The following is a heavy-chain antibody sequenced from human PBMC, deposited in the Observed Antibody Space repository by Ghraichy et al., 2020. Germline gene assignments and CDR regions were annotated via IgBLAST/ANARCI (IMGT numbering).Heavy chain of an antibody. V-gene: IGHV3-48*02. D-gene: IGHD4-23*01. CDR2: IGSSSTTI. CDR1: GFTFSDYS. J-gene: IGHJ4*02. Sequence: GGSLRLSCAASGFTFSDYSMNWVRQAPGKGLEWVSYIGSSSTTIYYADSVKGRFTISRDNAKNSLFLQMNSLRDEDTAVYYCARDDTRGGVTDYWGQGTLVTVSS. CDR3: ARDDTRGGVTDY.